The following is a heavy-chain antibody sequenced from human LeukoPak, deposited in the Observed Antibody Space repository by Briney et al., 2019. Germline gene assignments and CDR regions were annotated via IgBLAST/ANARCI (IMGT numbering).Heavy chain of an antibody. V-gene: IGHV4-59*01. Sequence: SETLSLTCTVSGGSISSYYWSWIRQPPGKGLEWIGYIYYSGSTNYNPSLKSRVTISVDTSKNQFSLKLSSVTAADTAVYYCARASPTGAFDYWGQGTLVTVSS. D-gene: IGHD1-14*01. J-gene: IGHJ4*02. CDR2: IYYSGST. CDR1: GGSISSYY. CDR3: ARASPTGAFDY.